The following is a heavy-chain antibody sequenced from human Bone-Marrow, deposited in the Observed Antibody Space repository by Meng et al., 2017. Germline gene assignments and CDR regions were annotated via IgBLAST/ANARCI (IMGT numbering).Heavy chain of an antibody. J-gene: IGHJ4*02. Sequence: QVQLQQWGAGLLKPSETLSLTCAVYGGSFSGYYWSWIRQLPGKGLEWIGEINHSGSTNYNPSLKSRVTISVDTSKNQFSLKLSSVTAADTAVYYCARVAYRWGGDCSYFDYWGQGTLVTVSS. CDR1: GGSFSGYY. D-gene: IGHD2-21*02. CDR2: INHSGST. CDR3: ARVAYRWGGDCSYFDY. V-gene: IGHV4-34*01.